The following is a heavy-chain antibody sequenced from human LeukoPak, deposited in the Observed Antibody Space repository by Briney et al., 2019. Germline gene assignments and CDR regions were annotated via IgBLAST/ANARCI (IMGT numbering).Heavy chain of an antibody. V-gene: IGHV1-18*01. Sequence: GASVKVSCEASGYTFTSYGISWVRQAPGQGLEWMGWISAYNGNTNYAQKLQGRVTMTTDTSTSTAYMELRSLRTDDTAVYYCARDWGIAVAGTDYYYYGMDVWGQGTTVTVSS. CDR3: ARDWGIAVAGTDYYYYGMDV. CDR2: ISAYNGNT. D-gene: IGHD6-19*01. CDR1: GYTFTSYG. J-gene: IGHJ6*02.